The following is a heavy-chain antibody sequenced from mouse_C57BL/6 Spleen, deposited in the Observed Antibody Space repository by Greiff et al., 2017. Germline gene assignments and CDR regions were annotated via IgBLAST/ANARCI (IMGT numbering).Heavy chain of an antibody. CDR2: IDPSDSYT. D-gene: IGHD2-3*01. Sequence: QVQLQQPGAELVMPGASVKLSCKASGYTFTSYWMHWVKQRPGQGLEWIGEIDPSDSYTNYNQKFKGKSTLTVDKSSSTAYMQLSSLTSEDSAVYYCARTYEDAMDYWGQGTSVTVSS. CDR3: ARTYEDAMDY. CDR1: GYTFTSYW. J-gene: IGHJ4*01. V-gene: IGHV1-69*01.